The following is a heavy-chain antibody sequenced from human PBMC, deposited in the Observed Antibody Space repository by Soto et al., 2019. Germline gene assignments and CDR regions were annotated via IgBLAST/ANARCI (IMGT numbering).Heavy chain of an antibody. D-gene: IGHD2-2*01. Sequence: GGSLRLSCAASGFTFSNAWINWVRQAPGKGLEWVGRIKSKTDGGTPDYAAPVKGRFAISRDDSKNMVYLQMNSLKTEDTGIYYCAKCPTGTSRYGIRFDPWGQGTLVTVSS. V-gene: IGHV3-15*07. CDR2: IKSKTDGGTP. CDR3: AKCPTGTSRYGIRFDP. J-gene: IGHJ5*02. CDR1: GFTFSNAW.